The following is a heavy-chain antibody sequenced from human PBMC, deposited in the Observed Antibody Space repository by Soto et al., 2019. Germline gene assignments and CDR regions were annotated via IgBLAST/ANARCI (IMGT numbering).Heavy chain of an antibody. V-gene: IGHV1-3*01. J-gene: IGHJ4*01. Sequence: VKVSCKAPGXPLARHSLHWVRQAPGQRLEWMGWINAGNGNTKFSQKFQGRVTITRDTSASTAYMELRGLRSEDTAVYYCAILGTYYFDNSDNYFDFWG. CDR3: AILGTYYFDNSDNYFDF. CDR2: INAGNGNT. CDR1: GXPLARHS. D-gene: IGHD3-22*01.